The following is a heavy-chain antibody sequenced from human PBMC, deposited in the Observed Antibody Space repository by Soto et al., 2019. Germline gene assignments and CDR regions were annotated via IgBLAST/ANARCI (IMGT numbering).Heavy chain of an antibody. CDR3: ARLMKYAAAGYYYYYYGMDV. J-gene: IGHJ6*02. D-gene: IGHD6-13*01. CDR2: IDPSDSYT. Sequence: PGESLKISCDCSGYRFTIYCISLVLQMPGKGLDWMGRIDPSDSYTNYSPSFQCHVTISADKSISTAYLQWSSLKASDTAMYYCARLMKYAAAGYYYYYYGMDVWGQGTTVTVSS. V-gene: IGHV5-10-1*01. CDR1: GYRFTIYC.